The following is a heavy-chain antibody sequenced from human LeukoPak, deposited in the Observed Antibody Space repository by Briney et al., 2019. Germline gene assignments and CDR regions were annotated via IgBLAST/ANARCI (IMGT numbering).Heavy chain of an antibody. CDR2: ISYDGSNK. J-gene: IGHJ6*02. CDR1: GFTFSSYA. CDR3: ARDLAVVVVAAKLHYYYYGMDV. Sequence: HGGSLRLSCAASGFTFSSYAMHWVRQAPGKGLEWVAVISYDGSNKYYADSVKGRFTISRDNSKNTLYLQMNSLRAEDTAVYYCARDLAVVVVAAKLHYYYYGMDVWGQGTTVTVSS. V-gene: IGHV3-30-3*01. D-gene: IGHD2-15*01.